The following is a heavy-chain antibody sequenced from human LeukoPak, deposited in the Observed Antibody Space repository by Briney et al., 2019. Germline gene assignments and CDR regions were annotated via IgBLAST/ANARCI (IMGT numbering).Heavy chain of an antibody. CDR3: ARRIGHSYFDL. Sequence: PGESLKISCKGSGYTFTSYWIGWVRQMPGKGLEWMGIIYPAYLNARSSPSFQGHVTFSVDKSNSTAFLQWSSLQASDSAMYYCARRIGHSYFDLWGRGTLVTVSS. CDR1: GYTFTSYW. V-gene: IGHV5-51*01. J-gene: IGHJ2*01. CDR2: IYPAYLNA.